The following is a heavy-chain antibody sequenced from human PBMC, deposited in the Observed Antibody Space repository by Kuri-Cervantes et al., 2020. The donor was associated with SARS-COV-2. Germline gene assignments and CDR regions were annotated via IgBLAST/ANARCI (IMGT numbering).Heavy chain of an antibody. Sequence: SVKVSCKASGGTLRNYAISWVRQAPGQGLEWMGGIIPMFDSLNYAQKFQGRVTLTTDEPTSTAYMELSSLTSEDTAVYYCGSTIAVAGVGVYYHLDVWGKGTTVTVSS. D-gene: IGHD6-19*01. V-gene: IGHV1-69*05. CDR3: GSTIAVAGVGVYYHLDV. CDR2: IIPMFDSL. J-gene: IGHJ6*03. CDR1: GGTLRNYA.